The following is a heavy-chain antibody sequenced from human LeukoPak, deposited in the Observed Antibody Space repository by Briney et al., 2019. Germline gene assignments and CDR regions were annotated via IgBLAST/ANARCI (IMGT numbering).Heavy chain of an antibody. Sequence: SETLSLTCTVSGGSISRYYWSWIRQPPGKGLEWIGYIYYSGSTKYNPSLNSRVTISVDTSKNQFSLRLSSVTAADTAIYYCARAVSGRFDYWGQGTLVTVSS. CDR3: ARAVSGRFDY. V-gene: IGHV4-59*08. CDR1: GGSISRYY. D-gene: IGHD6-19*01. J-gene: IGHJ4*02. CDR2: IYYSGST.